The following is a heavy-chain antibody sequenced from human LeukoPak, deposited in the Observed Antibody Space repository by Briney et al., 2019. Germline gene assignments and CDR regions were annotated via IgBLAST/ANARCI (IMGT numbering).Heavy chain of an antibody. D-gene: IGHD3-10*01. CDR1: GGSFIGYY. CDR2: INHSGSS. CDR3: ARILWFGARMDV. Sequence: SETLSLTCAVYGGSFIGYYWSWIRQPPGKGLEWIGEINHSGSSNYNPSLKSRVTISVDTSKNQFSLKLSSVTAADTAVYYCARILWFGARMDVWGKGTTVTVSS. V-gene: IGHV4-34*01. J-gene: IGHJ6*04.